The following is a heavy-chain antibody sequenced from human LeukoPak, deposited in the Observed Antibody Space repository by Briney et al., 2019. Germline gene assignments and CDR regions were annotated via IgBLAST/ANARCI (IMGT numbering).Heavy chain of an antibody. D-gene: IGHD1-26*01. Sequence: PGRSLRLSCAASGFTFSSYGMHWVRQAPGKGLEWVAVISYDGSNKYYADSVKGRFTISRGNSKNTLYLQMNSLRAEDTAVYYCAKERGSYDAFDIWGQGTMVTVSS. CDR2: ISYDGSNK. CDR3: AKERGSYDAFDI. V-gene: IGHV3-30*18. CDR1: GFTFSSYG. J-gene: IGHJ3*02.